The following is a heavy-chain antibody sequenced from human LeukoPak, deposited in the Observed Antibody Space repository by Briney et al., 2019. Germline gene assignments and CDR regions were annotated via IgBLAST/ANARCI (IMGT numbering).Heavy chain of an antibody. V-gene: IGHV3-11*01. CDR3: ARGQKRRALPEYFQH. CDR2: ISSSGSTI. Sequence: GGSLRLSCAASGFTFGDYYMSWIRQAPGKGLEWVSYISSSGSTIYYADSVKGRFTISRDNGKNSLYLQMNSLRAEDTAVYYCARGQKRRALPEYFQHWGQGTLVTVSS. CDR1: GFTFGDYY. J-gene: IGHJ1*01.